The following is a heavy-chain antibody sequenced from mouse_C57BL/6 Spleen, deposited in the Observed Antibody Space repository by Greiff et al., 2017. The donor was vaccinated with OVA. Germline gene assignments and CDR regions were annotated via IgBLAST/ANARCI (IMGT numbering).Heavy chain of an antibody. CDR2: IYPGDGDT. CDR1: GYALSSSW. J-gene: IGHJ3*01. V-gene: IGHV1-82*01. CDR3: ARGPWFAY. Sequence: QVQLKESGPELVKPGASVKISCKASGYALSSSWMNWVKQRPGKGLEWIGRIYPGDGDTNYNGKFKGKATLTADKSSSTAYMQLSSLTSEDSAVYFCARGPWFAYWGQGTLVTVSA.